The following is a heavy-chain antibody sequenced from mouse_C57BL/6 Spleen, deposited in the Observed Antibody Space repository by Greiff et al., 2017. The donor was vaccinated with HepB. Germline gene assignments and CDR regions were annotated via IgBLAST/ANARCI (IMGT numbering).Heavy chain of an antibody. D-gene: IGHD1-1*01. Sequence: QVQLQQSGAELVKPGASVKISCKASGYTFTDYYINWVKQRPGQGLEWIGKIGPGSGSTYYNEKFKGKATLTADKSSSTAYMQLSSLTSEDSAVYFCARDPYYYGSSYWYFDVWGTGTTVTVSS. CDR1: GYTFTDYY. CDR3: ARDPYYYGSSYWYFDV. CDR2: IGPGSGST. J-gene: IGHJ1*03. V-gene: IGHV1-77*01.